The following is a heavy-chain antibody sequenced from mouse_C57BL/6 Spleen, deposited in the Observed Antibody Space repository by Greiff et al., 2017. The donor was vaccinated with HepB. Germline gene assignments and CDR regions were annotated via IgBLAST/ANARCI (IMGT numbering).Heavy chain of an antibody. CDR1: GYTFTSYW. CDR2: IDPSDSYT. V-gene: IGHV1-69*01. CDR3: ASGEGAWFAY. J-gene: IGHJ3*01. Sequence: QVQLQQSGAELVMPGASVKLSCKASGYTFTSYWMHWVKQRPGQGLEWIGEIDPSDSYTNYNQKFKGKSTLTVDKSSSTAYMQLSSLTSEDSAVYYCASGEGAWFAYWGQGTLVTVSA.